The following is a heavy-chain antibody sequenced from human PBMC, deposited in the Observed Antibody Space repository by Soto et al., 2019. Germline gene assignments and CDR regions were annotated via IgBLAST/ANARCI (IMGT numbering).Heavy chain of an antibody. J-gene: IGHJ4*02. CDR1: GFTFSSYS. CDR2: ISTTSSYI. D-gene: IGHD4-4*01. V-gene: IGHV3-21*01. CDR3: AREGSLYNDYISKCADY. Sequence: VQLVESGGGLVKPGGSLRLSCEASGFTFSSYSMIWVRQAPGKGLEWVSSISTTSSYIYYADSVKGRFTISRDNAKNSLYLLMNSLRAEDTAVYYCAREGSLYNDYISKCADYWGQGTLVTVSS.